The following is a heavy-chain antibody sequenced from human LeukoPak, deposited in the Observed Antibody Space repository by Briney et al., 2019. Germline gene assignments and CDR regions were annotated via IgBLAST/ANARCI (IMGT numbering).Heavy chain of an antibody. CDR3: ARDNSVGDTAWWFDP. V-gene: IGHV1-46*01. CDR1: GYTFTSNY. J-gene: IGHJ5*02. Sequence: GASVKVSCKASGYTFTSNYMHWVRQAPGQGLEWMGLINPSGSSTSYAQKFQGRLSLTRDMSTSTDYMELSSLRPEDTAVYYCARDNSVGDTAWWFDPWGQGTLVTVSS. D-gene: IGHD1-26*01. CDR2: INPSGSST.